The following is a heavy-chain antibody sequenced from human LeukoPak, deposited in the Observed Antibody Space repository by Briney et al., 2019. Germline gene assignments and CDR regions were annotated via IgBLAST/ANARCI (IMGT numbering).Heavy chain of an antibody. J-gene: IGHJ5*02. Sequence: GGSLRLSCEASGFTFSSYWMSWVRQAPGKGLEWVANIRTDGSEKYYVDSVKGRFTISRDNAKNSLYLQMNSLRAEDTAVYYCARDYTGYFPWGQGTLVIVSS. CDR1: GFTFSSYW. V-gene: IGHV3-7*03. CDR2: IRTDGSEK. D-gene: IGHD3-9*01. CDR3: ARDYTGYFP.